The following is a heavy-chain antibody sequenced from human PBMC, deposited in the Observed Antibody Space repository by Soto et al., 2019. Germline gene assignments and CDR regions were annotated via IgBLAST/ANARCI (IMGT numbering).Heavy chain of an antibody. Sequence: GGSLSLSCAASGFTFSSYAMHWVRQAPGKGLEWVAVISYDGSNKYYADSVKGRFTISRDNSKNTLYLQMNSLRAEDTAVYYCASVYRERAFDIWGQGTMVTVSS. D-gene: IGHD1-26*01. V-gene: IGHV3-30-3*01. CDR1: GFTFSSYA. CDR2: ISYDGSNK. J-gene: IGHJ3*02. CDR3: ASVYRERAFDI.